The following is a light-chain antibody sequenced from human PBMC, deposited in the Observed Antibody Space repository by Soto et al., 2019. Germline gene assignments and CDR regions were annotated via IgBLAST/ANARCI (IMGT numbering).Light chain of an antibody. CDR3: QQSSSTPWT. CDR1: QRISSY. J-gene: IGKJ1*01. Sequence: DIQMTQSPSSLSASVGDRVTITCRASQRISSYLNWYQQKPGKAPKLLIYAASSLQSGVPSRFSGSGSGTDFTLTISSLQPEDFATYYCQQSSSTPWTFGQGTKVDIK. CDR2: AAS. V-gene: IGKV1-39*01.